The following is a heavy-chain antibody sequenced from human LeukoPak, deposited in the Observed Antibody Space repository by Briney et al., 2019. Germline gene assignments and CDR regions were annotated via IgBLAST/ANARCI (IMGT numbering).Heavy chain of an antibody. CDR1: GFTFSSYA. Sequence: PGGSLRLSCAASGFTFSSYAMSWVRQAPGKGLEWVSAISGSGGSTYYADSVKGRFTISRDNSKNTLYLQMNSLRAEDTAVYYCAKEARGYSGYARAGIDYWGQGTLVTVSS. CDR2: ISGSGGST. V-gene: IGHV3-23*01. CDR3: AKEARGYSGYARAGIDY. D-gene: IGHD5-12*01. J-gene: IGHJ4*02.